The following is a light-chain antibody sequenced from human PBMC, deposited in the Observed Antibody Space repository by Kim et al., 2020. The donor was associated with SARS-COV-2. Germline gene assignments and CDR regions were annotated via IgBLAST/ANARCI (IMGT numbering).Light chain of an antibody. Sequence: QSALTQPASVSGSPGQSITLSCTGSSSDVGNYNLVSWYQQHPGKGPTLLIYEVAERSSGISIRFAGSKSGNTASLTISGLRPEDEADYFCCSYAGSDTWVFGGGTQLTVL. CDR3: CSYAGSDTWV. J-gene: IGLJ3*02. CDR1: SSDVGNYNL. V-gene: IGLV2-23*02. CDR2: EVA.